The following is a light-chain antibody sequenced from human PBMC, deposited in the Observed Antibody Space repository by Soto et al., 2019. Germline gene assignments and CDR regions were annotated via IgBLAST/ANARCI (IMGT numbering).Light chain of an antibody. Sequence: QSALTQPRSVSGSPGQSVTISCTGTSSDVGGYNYVSWYQQHPGKAPKLMIYDVSKRPSGVPDRFSGSKSGNTASLTISGLHADDDADYYCCSDAGSYTYVFGTGTKLTVL. V-gene: IGLV2-11*01. J-gene: IGLJ1*01. CDR2: DVS. CDR3: CSDAGSYTYV. CDR1: SSDVGGYNY.